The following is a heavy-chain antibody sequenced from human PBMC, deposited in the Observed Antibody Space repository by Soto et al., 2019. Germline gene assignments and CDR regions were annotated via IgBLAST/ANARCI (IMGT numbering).Heavy chain of an antibody. V-gene: IGHV4-59*01. CDR1: GGSINNYY. D-gene: IGHD3-10*01. CDR2: IYYSGST. Sequence: SETLSLTCPVSGGSINNYYWSWVRQPPGKGLEWIGYIYYSGSTNYNPSLKSRVTMSVDTSKNQFSLKLSSVTAADTAVYYCAKDRRFGGSRRGFDYWGQGTLVTVSS. CDR3: AKDRRFGGSRRGFDY. J-gene: IGHJ4*02.